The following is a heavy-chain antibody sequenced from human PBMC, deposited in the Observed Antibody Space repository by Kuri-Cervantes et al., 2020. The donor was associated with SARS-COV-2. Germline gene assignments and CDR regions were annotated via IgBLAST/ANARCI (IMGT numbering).Heavy chain of an antibody. V-gene: IGHV4-34*01. CDR3: SSCVGAAVAGHLKTIYDYSGRDV. D-gene: IGHD6-19*01. Sequence: SQTLSLPCAVYGGSFSGYYWSWIRQPPGKGLEWIGEINHRGSTNYNPSLKSRVTISVDKSKNQFSLKLSSVTAADTAAYYCSSCVGAAVAGHLKTIYDYSGRDVWGQGTTVTVSS. J-gene: IGHJ6*02. CDR1: GGSFSGYY. CDR2: INHRGST.